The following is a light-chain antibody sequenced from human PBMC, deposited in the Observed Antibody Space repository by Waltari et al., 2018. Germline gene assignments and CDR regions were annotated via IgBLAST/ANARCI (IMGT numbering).Light chain of an antibody. CDR1: QKISTY. CDR2: SAS. Sequence: DIQMTQSPSPLSASVGDRVTISCRASQKISTYLNWYQQKPGKAPKLLIYSASSLESGVPSRFSGSGSGTDFTLTISSLQREDFATYYCQQSYSTPLFGGGTKVEIK. V-gene: IGKV1-39*01. CDR3: QQSYSTPL. J-gene: IGKJ4*01.